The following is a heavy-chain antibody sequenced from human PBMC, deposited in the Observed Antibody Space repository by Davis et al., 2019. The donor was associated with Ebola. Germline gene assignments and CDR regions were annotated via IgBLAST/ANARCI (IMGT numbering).Heavy chain of an antibody. V-gene: IGHV1-46*01. J-gene: IGHJ6*02. Sequence: ASVKVSCKASGYTFTNYYMHWVRQAPGQGLEWMGMINPNDGRTIYAQKFQGRVTLTRDTSASTAYMELSSLTSEDTAIYYCARLSSTWSSLYGMDVWGQGTTVTVSS. CDR1: GYTFTNYY. CDR3: ARLSSTWSSLYGMDV. CDR2: INPNDGRT. D-gene: IGHD2-2*01.